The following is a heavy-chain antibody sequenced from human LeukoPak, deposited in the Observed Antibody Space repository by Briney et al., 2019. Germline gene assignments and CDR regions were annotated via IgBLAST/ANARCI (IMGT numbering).Heavy chain of an antibody. V-gene: IGHV4-39*07. CDR2: IYYSGST. D-gene: IGHD2-21*01. CDR3: ARQDRWLFPFDY. Sequence: PSETLSLTCTVSGGSISSSSYYWGWIRQPPGKGPEWIGSIYYSGSTYYNPSLKSRVSMSVDTSRNDFSLKLTSVTAADTAVYYCARQDRWLFPFDYWGQGTLVTVSS. J-gene: IGHJ4*02. CDR1: GGSISSSSYY.